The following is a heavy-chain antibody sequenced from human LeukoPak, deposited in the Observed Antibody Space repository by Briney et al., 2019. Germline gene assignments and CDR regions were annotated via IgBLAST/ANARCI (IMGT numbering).Heavy chain of an antibody. D-gene: IGHD5-18*01. J-gene: IGHJ4*02. V-gene: IGHV3-30*02. CDR2: IRYDGSNK. CDR1: GFTFSSYG. CDR3: AKDAFRGYSYGWHFDY. Sequence: GGSLRLSCAASGFTFSSYGMHWVRQAPGKGLEWVAFIRYDGSNKYYADSVKGRFTISRDNSKNTLYLQMNGLRAEDTAVYYCAKDAFRGYSYGWHFDYWGQGTLVTVSS.